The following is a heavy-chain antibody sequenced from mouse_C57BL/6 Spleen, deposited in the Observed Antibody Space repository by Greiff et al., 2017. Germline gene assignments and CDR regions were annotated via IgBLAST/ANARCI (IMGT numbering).Heavy chain of an antibody. J-gene: IGHJ4*01. D-gene: IGHD1-1*01. CDR2: ISGGGGNT. CDR3: ARFNTAVVAPMDY. Sequence: EVMLVESGGGLVKPGGSLKLSCAASGFTFSSYTMSWVRQTPEKRLEWVATISGGGGNTYYPDSVKGRFTISRDNAKNTQYLLMSSLRSADTALYYSARFNTAVVAPMDYWGQGTSVTVSS. CDR1: GFTFSSYT. V-gene: IGHV5-9*01.